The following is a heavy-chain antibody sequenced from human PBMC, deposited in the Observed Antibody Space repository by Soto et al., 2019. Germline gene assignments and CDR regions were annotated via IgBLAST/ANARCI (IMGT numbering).Heavy chain of an antibody. CDR3: ATSSSGWGNYFDY. CDR1: GASISDYY. J-gene: IGHJ4*02. CDR2: IYASGNT. D-gene: IGHD6-19*01. Sequence: ASETLSLTCTVSGASISDYYWSWIRQPGGKGLECIGRIYASGNTNYNPSLKSRVTISLDTSKNQVSLELRSVTAADTAVYYCATSSSGWGNYFDYWGQGTLVTVSS. V-gene: IGHV4-4*07.